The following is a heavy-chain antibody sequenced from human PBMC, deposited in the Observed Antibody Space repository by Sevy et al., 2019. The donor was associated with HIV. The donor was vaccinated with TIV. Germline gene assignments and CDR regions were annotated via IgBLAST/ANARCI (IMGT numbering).Heavy chain of an antibody. CDR1: RFTFSSYA. Sequence: GGSLRLSCAASRFTFSSYAMSWVRQAPGKGLEWVSTISGSGGNTYYADSVKGRFTISRDNSKNTLYLQMNSLRAEDTAVYYCAKEGDSVVVVAAPVVDVWGHGTTVTVSS. D-gene: IGHD2-15*01. CDR2: ISGSGGNT. CDR3: AKEGDSVVVVAAPVVDV. J-gene: IGHJ6*02. V-gene: IGHV3-23*01.